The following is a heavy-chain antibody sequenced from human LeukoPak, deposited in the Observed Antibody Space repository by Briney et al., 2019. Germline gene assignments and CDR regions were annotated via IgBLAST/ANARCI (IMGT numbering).Heavy chain of an antibody. V-gene: IGHV3-66*04. CDR1: GFTVSSNY. CDR2: IYSGGST. J-gene: IGHJ4*02. CDR3: ARLEYSSSWRPFGY. Sequence: PGGSLRLSCAASGFTVSSNYMSWVRQAPGKGLEWVSVIYSGGSTYYADSVKGRFTISRDNSKNTLYLQMNSLRAEDTAVYYCARLEYSSSWRPFGYWGQGTLVTVSS. D-gene: IGHD6-13*01.